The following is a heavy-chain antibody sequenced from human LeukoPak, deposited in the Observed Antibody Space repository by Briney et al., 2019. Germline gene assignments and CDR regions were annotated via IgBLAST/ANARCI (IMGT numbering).Heavy chain of an antibody. Sequence: GGSLRLSCAASGFSVGGYWMHWVRQGPGMGLVWVSRINSDGSSISYADSVKGRFSISRDNAKNTLYLQMNSLRAEDTAVYYCAKKEKDYYDSSGYYFDHWGQGTLVAVSS. CDR3: AKKEKDYYDSSGYYFDH. D-gene: IGHD3-22*01. CDR2: INSDGSSI. J-gene: IGHJ4*02. V-gene: IGHV3-74*01. CDR1: GFSVGGYW.